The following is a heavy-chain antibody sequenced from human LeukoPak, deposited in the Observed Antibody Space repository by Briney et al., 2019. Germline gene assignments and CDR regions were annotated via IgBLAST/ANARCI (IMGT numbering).Heavy chain of an antibody. D-gene: IGHD3-22*01. V-gene: IGHV1-46*01. Sequence: ASVKVSCKASGYTFTSYYMHWVRQAPGQGLEWMGIINPSGDSTSYAQKFQGRVTMTRDTSTTTVYMKLRSLRSEDTAVYYCARGRYYTDTSGFSPLDPWGQRTLVTVSS. J-gene: IGHJ5*02. CDR1: GYTFTSYY. CDR2: INPSGDST. CDR3: ARGRYYTDTSGFSPLDP.